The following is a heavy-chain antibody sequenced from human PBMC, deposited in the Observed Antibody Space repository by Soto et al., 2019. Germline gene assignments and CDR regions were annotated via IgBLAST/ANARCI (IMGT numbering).Heavy chain of an antibody. J-gene: IGHJ4*02. CDR3: ARGQDSAKVAH. D-gene: IGHD5-18*01. V-gene: IGHV4-34*01. CDR2: IHPRGGH. CDR1: GGSFSGYY. Sequence: QVQLHQWGAGLLKPSETLSLTCDVYGGSFSGYYWTWIRQTPGKGLEWIGEIHPRGGHDFNPSLASRLTISLDTSKKQFFLKLSSVTAADTAVYYCARGQDSAKVAHWGQGALITVSS.